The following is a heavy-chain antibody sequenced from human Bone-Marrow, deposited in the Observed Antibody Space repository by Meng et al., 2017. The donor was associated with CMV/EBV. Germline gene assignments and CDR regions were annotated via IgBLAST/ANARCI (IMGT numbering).Heavy chain of an antibody. V-gene: IGHV4-39*01. Sequence: SETLSLTCTVSGDSISSSTYYWGWIRLAPGKGLEWIGSIYYSGSTYYNPSLKSRVTISVDTSKNQFSLKLSSVTAADTAVYYCARHAPGIAVADAFDIWGQGTMVTVSS. CDR1: GDSISSSTYY. D-gene: IGHD6-19*01. CDR2: IYYSGST. CDR3: ARHAPGIAVADAFDI. J-gene: IGHJ3*02.